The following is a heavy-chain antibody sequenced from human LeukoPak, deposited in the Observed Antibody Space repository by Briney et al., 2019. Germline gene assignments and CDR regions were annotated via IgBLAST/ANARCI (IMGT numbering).Heavy chain of an antibody. J-gene: IGHJ4*02. CDR3: ARAAGYDILTGYYTGNYFDY. D-gene: IGHD3-9*01. CDR2: IYYSGST. V-gene: IGHV4-31*03. Sequence: SQTLSLTCTVSGGSLSSGGYYWSWIRQHPGKGLEWIGYIYYSGSTYYNSSLKSRVTISVDTSKNQFSLKLSSVTTADTAVYYCARAAGYDILTGYYTGNYFDYWGQGTLVTVSS. CDR1: GGSLSSGGYY.